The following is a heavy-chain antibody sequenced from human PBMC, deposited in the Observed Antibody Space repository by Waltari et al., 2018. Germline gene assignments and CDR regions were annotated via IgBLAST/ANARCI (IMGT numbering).Heavy chain of an antibody. CDR2: IYHSGST. CDR3: ARQGQLWSTRDAFDI. J-gene: IGHJ3*02. CDR1: GYSISSGYY. D-gene: IGHD5-18*01. V-gene: IGHV4-38-2*01. Sequence: QVQLQESGPGLVKPSETLSLTCAVSGYSISSGYYWGWIRQPPGKGLEWIGSIYHSGSTYYNPSLKSRVTISVDTSKNQFSLKLSSVTAADTAVYYCARQGQLWSTRDAFDIWGQGTMVTVSS.